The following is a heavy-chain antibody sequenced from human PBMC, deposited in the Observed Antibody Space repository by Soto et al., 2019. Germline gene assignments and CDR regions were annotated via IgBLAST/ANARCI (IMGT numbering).Heavy chain of an antibody. CDR1: GFTFRSND. D-gene: IGHD5-12*01. Sequence: EVQLVESGGGLVEPGGSLRLSCAASGFTFRSNDMHWVRQAPGKGLEWVSGIGTAGDTYYPDSVRGRFTISGENAKNSLYLQMKSLRAGDTAVYYCARGWLRRGYFDYWGQGTLVTVSS. V-gene: IGHV3-13*04. J-gene: IGHJ4*02. CDR2: IGTAGDT. CDR3: ARGWLRRGYFDY.